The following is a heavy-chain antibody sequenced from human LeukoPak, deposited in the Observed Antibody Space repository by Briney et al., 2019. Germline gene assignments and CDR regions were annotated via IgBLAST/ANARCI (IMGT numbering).Heavy chain of an antibody. CDR3: GRGERGVDY. Sequence: PSETLSLTCSVSGGSISRSYYYWGWIRQPPGKGLEWIGTIYYSGNTFYNPSLKSRVTISVDMSKNQFSLQLSSVTAADTAVYYCGRGERGVDYWGQGTLVTVSS. J-gene: IGHJ4*02. V-gene: IGHV4-39*07. CDR1: GGSISRSYYY. CDR2: IYYSGNT. D-gene: IGHD2-8*01.